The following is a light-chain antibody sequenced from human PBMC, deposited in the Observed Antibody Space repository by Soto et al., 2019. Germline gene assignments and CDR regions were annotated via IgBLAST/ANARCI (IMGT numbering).Light chain of an antibody. CDR3: QQYGSLSWT. CDR2: GAS. J-gene: IGKJ1*01. Sequence: EIVLTQSPGTLSLSVGERATLSCRASQSVSSGYLAWYQQKPGQAPRLLIYGASNRATGIPDRFSGSGSWTDFTLTISSLEPQDFAVYYCQQYGSLSWTFGQGTKVEIK. CDR1: QSVSSGY. V-gene: IGKV3-20*01.